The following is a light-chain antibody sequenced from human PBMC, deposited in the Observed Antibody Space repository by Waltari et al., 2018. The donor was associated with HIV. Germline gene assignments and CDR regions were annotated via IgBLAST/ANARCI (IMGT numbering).Light chain of an antibody. CDR2: DNP. CDR3: QSYDRSLSVWV. V-gene: IGLV1-40*01. Sequence: QSVLTQPPSVSGAPGQRVTISCTGSSSNTGAGYDVHWYQQLPGTAPRLLIHDNPLRPSGVPDLFSGSKAGTSASLAIAGLQDEDEAVYYCQSYDRSLSVWVFGGGTKVTVL. J-gene: IGLJ3*02. CDR1: SSNTGAGYD.